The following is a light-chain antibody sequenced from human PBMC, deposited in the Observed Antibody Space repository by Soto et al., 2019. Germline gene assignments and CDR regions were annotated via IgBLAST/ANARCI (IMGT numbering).Light chain of an antibody. Sequence: SSAAVSVKQGDPATLPCMASQSFXTKLGWYQRKPGQAPRIISXGGSTRATGVPARFSGWGSGKGFTLTLSSLQSEEFAVYYCQQYPKWPTSPFGQRTRPDIK. CDR3: QQYPKWPTSP. CDR1: QSFXTK. CDR2: GGS. V-gene: IGKV3-15*01. J-gene: IGKJ5*01.